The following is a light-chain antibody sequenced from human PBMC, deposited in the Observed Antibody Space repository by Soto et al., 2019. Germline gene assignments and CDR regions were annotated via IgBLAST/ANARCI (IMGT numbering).Light chain of an antibody. CDR3: QQYDKSPIT. V-gene: IGKV3D-15*02. Sequence: MTQSPSTLSASVGDRVTITCLASQSVRDNLAWYQQKPGQAPRLLISGASTRASGIPDRFSGSGSGTDFSLTISRLDPEDFALYYCQQYDKSPITFGQGTRLEI. J-gene: IGKJ5*01. CDR2: GAS. CDR1: QSVRDN.